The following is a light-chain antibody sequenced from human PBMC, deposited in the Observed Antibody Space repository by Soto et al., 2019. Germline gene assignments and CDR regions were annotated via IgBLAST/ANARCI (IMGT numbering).Light chain of an antibody. Sequence: QSVLTQPASVSGSPGQSITSSCTGTSSDVGGYNYVSWYQQHPGKAPKLLIYEVSNRPSGVSNRFSGSKSGNTASLTISGLQAEDEADYYCSSYTDTNTYVFGTGTKVTVL. CDR3: SSYTDTNTYV. V-gene: IGLV2-14*01. CDR1: SSDVGGYNY. J-gene: IGLJ1*01. CDR2: EVS.